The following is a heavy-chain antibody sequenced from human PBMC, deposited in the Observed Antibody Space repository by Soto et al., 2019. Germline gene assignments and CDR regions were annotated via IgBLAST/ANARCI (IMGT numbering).Heavy chain of an antibody. Sequence: EVQLVESGGGLVQPGGSLRLSCAASGFTFSGSWMHWVRQAPGKGLVWVSRINGDGSGTSYADFVKGRFTISRDNAKNKLFMQMNGLRAEETAVYYCARGIFGSGTANDYWGQGTLVTVSS. V-gene: IGHV3-74*01. CDR3: ARGIFGSGTANDY. D-gene: IGHD3-10*01. CDR1: GFTFSGSW. CDR2: INGDGSGT. J-gene: IGHJ4*02.